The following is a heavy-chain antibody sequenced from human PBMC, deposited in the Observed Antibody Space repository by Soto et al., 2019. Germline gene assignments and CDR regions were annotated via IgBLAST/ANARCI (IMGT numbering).Heavy chain of an antibody. CDR1: GGTFTSTA. Sequence: QVLLVQSSAEVKKPGSSVKVSCKASGGTFTSTAFSWVRQAPGQGLEWMGGIIPVLGTPNYAQKFQARLTVTADASTTTVHMELSSLSSDATAVYYCASSAGLDHLLNYYGLNVWGQGTTVTVSS. V-gene: IGHV1-69*01. D-gene: IGHD6-13*01. CDR3: ASSAGLDHLLNYYGLNV. J-gene: IGHJ6*02. CDR2: IIPVLGTP.